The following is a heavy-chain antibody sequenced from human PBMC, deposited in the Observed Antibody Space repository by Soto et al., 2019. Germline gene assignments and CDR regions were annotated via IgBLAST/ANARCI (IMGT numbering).Heavy chain of an antibody. D-gene: IGHD2-21*01. Sequence: PGGSLRLSCAASGFTFSSYAMSWVRQAPGKGLEWVSAISGSGGSTYYADSVKGRFTISRDNSKNTLYLQMNSLRAEDTAVYYCAKVGGIGDVWGDYYYYYMDVWGKGTTVTVSS. CDR1: GFTFSSYA. J-gene: IGHJ6*03. V-gene: IGHV3-23*01. CDR2: ISGSGGST. CDR3: AKVGGIGDVWGDYYYYYMDV.